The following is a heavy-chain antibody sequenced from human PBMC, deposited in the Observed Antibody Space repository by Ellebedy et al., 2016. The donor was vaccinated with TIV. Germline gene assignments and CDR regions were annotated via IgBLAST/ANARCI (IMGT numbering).Heavy chain of an antibody. D-gene: IGHD4-23*01. CDR3: ARGGAGGYWYFDL. CDR2: IYYSWST. CDR1: GGSISSGGHY. J-gene: IGHJ2*01. V-gene: IGHV4-31*03. Sequence: MPSETLSLTCTVSGGSISSGGHYWSWIRQHPGKGLEWIGSIYYSWSTNYTPSLKSRVTISVDTSKNKFSLKLNSVTAADTAVYYCARGGAGGYWYFDLWGRGTLVTVSS.